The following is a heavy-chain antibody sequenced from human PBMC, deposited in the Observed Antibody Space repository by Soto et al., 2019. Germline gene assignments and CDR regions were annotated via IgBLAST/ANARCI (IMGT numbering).Heavy chain of an antibody. V-gene: IGHV4-31*03. J-gene: IGHJ5*02. D-gene: IGHD2-2*01. CDR1: GGSISSGGYY. CDR3: ARVPQRVPAASGEYWFDP. Sequence: SETLSLTCTVSGGSISSGGYYWSWIRQHPGKGLEWIGYIYYSGSTYYNPSLKSRVTISVDTSKNQFSLKLSSVTAADTAVYYCARVPQRVPAASGEYWFDPWGQGTLVTVSS. CDR2: IYYSGST.